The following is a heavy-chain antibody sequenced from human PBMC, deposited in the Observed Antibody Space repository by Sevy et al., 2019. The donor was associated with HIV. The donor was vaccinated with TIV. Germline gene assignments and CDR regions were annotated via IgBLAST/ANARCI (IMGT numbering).Heavy chain of an antibody. CDR2: MNQDGTER. V-gene: IGHV3-7*01. Sequence: GGSLRLSCAASGFSFSTYWMTWVRQAPGKGLEWVATMNQDGTERDDVDSVKGRFTISRDNAKKSLSLQMNSLRAEDTAVYYCARDGGCSSTSRLLYFDYWGQGTLVTVSS. D-gene: IGHD2-2*01. CDR3: ARDGGCSSTSRLLYFDY. CDR1: GFSFSTYW. J-gene: IGHJ4*02.